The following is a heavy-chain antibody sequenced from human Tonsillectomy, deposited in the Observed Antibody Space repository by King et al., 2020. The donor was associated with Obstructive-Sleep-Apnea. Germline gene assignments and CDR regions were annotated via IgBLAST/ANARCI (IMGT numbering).Heavy chain of an antibody. Sequence: VQLVESGGGLVQPGRSLRLSCAGSGFTFDDYAMHWVRQVPGKGLEWVSGISWNSVTIGYADSVKGRFTIHRDNAKNSLHLQMNSLRAEDTAVDYCAKDMPGDYDSSGYAKSYYYGLDVWGQGTTVTVSS. V-gene: IGHV3-9*01. CDR2: ISWNSVTI. CDR3: AKDMPGDYDSSGYAKSYYYGLDV. D-gene: IGHD3-22*01. J-gene: IGHJ6*02. CDR1: GFTFDDYA.